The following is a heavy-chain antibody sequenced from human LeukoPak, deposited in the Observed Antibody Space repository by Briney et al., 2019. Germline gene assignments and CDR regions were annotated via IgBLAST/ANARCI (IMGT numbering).Heavy chain of an antibody. Sequence: PSETLSLTCTVSGGSISSYYWSWIRQPPGKGLEWIGYIYTGGSTNYNPSLKSRVTISVDTSKNQFSLKLSSVTAADTAVYYCARRRYNWNYGGVSWFDPWGQGTLVTVSS. V-gene: IGHV4-4*09. CDR2: IYTGGST. D-gene: IGHD1-7*01. CDR3: ARRRYNWNYGGVSWFDP. J-gene: IGHJ5*02. CDR1: GGSISSYY.